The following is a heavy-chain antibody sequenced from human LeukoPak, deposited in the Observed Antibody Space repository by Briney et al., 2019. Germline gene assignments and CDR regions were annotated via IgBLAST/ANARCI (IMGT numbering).Heavy chain of an antibody. CDR3: TRGPGYYGSGSYKYYFDY. V-gene: IGHV4-39*07. D-gene: IGHD3-10*01. J-gene: IGHJ4*02. Sequence: SETLSLTCTVSGGSISSSSYYWGWIRQPPGKGLEWIGSIYYSGSTYYNPSLKSRVTISVDTSKNQFSLKLSSVTAADTAVYYCTRGPGYYGSGSYKYYFDYWGQGTLVTVSS. CDR1: GGSISSSSYY. CDR2: IYYSGST.